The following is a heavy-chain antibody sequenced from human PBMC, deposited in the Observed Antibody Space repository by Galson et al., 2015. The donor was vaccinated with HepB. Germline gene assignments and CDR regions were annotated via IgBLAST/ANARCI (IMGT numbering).Heavy chain of an antibody. CDR1: GFTFSSYS. V-gene: IGHV3-21*01. CDR2: ISSSSSYI. D-gene: IGHD3-10*01. CDR3: ARDRGVRGVIISNWFDP. Sequence: SLRLSCAASGFTFSSYSMNWVRQAPGKGLEWVSSISSSSSYIYYADSVKGRFTISRDNAKNSLYLQMNSLKAEDTAVYYCARDRGVRGVIISNWFDPWGQGTLVTVSS. J-gene: IGHJ5*02.